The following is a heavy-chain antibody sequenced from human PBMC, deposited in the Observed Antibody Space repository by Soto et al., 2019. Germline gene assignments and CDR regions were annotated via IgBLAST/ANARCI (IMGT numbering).Heavy chain of an antibody. V-gene: IGHV4-31*03. J-gene: IGHJ4*02. Sequence: VQLQESGPGLVKPSQTLSLTCIVSGDSISSGGYLWTWILQYSGKGLEWMGYTYPSGTGFYYPSLKIRLTISVDTSNNQFSLRLSSVTAADTALYYGARCRGTYTGYRGQGTLVIVSS. CDR1: GDSISSGGYL. CDR3: ARCRGTYTGY. D-gene: IGHD1-1*01. CDR2: TYPSGTG.